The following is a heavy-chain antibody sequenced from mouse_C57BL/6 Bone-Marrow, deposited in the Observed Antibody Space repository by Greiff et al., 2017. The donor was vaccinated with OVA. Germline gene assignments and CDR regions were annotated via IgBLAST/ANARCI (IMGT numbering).Heavy chain of an antibody. CDR2: IYPRDGST. Sequence: QVQLQQSGPELVKPGASVKLSGLGWGEDSPPYVINWVKQRPGQGLEWIGWIYPRDGSTKYNEKFKGKATLTVDTSSSTAYMELHSLPSEDSAVYFCASILRAAYWGQGTLVTVSA. J-gene: IGHJ3*01. D-gene: IGHD1-1*01. CDR1: GEDSPPYV. CDR3: ASILRAAY. V-gene: IGHV1-85*01.